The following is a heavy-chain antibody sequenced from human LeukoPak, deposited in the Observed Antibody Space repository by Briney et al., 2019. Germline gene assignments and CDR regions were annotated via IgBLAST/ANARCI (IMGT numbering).Heavy chain of an antibody. D-gene: IGHD6-19*01. V-gene: IGHV3-23*01. Sequence: GGSLRLSCAASGFTFCSYAMTWVRQAPGKGLGGVSAISGDGSGTYYADSVKGRFTISRDNSKNPLYLQVNSLRAEDTAVYYCAKDPPSGWYIGGFDYWGQGTLVTVSS. CDR2: ISGDGSGT. CDR3: AKDPPSGWYIGGFDY. J-gene: IGHJ4*02. CDR1: GFTFCSYA.